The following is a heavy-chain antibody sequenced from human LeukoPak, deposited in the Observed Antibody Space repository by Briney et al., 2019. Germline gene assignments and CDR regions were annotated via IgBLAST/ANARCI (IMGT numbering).Heavy chain of an antibody. CDR3: AKDRYSGSYYDLTWFDP. Sequence: GGSLRLSCAASGFTFGNYAMTWVRQTPGKGLEWVSGITGTGSGTYYADSVKGRCSISRDNSKNTLYLQMNSLRAADTAIYYCAKDRYSGSYYDLTWFDPWGQGTLVTVSS. D-gene: IGHD1-26*01. CDR1: GFTFGNYA. J-gene: IGHJ5*02. V-gene: IGHV3-23*01. CDR2: ITGTGSGT.